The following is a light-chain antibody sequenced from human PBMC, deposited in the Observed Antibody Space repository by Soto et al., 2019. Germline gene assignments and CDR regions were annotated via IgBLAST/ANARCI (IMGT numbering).Light chain of an antibody. CDR3: QQYGSSPYT. CDR1: QSVSSSY. Sequence: EIVLTQSPGTLSLSPGERATLSCRASQSVSSSYLAWYQQKPGQAPRLLIHGASSRATGIPDRFSGSGSGTAFTLTISRLEPEDCAVYYCQQYGSSPYTFGQGTKLEIK. J-gene: IGKJ2*01. V-gene: IGKV3-20*01. CDR2: GAS.